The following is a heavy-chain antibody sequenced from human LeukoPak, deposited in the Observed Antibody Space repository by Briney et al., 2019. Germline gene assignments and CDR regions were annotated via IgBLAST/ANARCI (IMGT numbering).Heavy chain of an antibody. Sequence: SETLSLTCAVYGGSFSGYYWSWIRQPPGKGLEWIGEINHSGSTNYNPSLKSRVTISVDTSKNQFSLKLSSVTAADTAVYYCARVGYYYDSSLDYWGQGTLVTVSS. V-gene: IGHV4-34*01. CDR2: INHSGST. D-gene: IGHD3-22*01. J-gene: IGHJ4*02. CDR3: ARVGYYYDSSLDY. CDR1: GGSFSGYY.